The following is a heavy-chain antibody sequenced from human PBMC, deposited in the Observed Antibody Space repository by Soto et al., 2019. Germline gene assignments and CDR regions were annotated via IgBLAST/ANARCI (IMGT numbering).Heavy chain of an antibody. CDR3: ARGRNPGYCSSTSCQQYNWFDP. D-gene: IGHD2-2*01. CDR1: GGSFCGYY. V-gene: IGHV4-34*01. J-gene: IGHJ5*02. CDR2: INHSGST. Sequence: PSETLSLTCAVYGGSFCGYYWSWIRQPPGKELEWIGEINHSGSTNYNPSLKSRVTISVDTSKNHFSLKLSSVTAADTAVYYCARGRNPGYCSSTSCQQYNWFDPRGQGTLVTVSS.